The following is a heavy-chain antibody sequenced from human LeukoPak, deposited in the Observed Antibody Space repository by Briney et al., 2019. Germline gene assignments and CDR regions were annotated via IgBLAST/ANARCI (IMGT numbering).Heavy chain of an antibody. CDR2: INHSGSN. V-gene: IGHV4-34*01. D-gene: IGHD3-10*01. CDR1: GGSFSGYY. CDR3: AIMTMVRGVISDH. J-gene: IGHJ4*02. Sequence: SETLSLTCAVYGGSFSGYYLSWIRQPPGKGLEWIGEINHSGSNNYNPSLKSRVTISVDTSKSQYSRKLSSVSAADTAVYYCAIMTMVRGVISDHGRQGSLVTVSS.